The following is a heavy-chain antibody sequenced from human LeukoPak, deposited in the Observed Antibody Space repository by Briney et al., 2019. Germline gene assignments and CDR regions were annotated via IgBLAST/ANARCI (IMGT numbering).Heavy chain of an antibody. CDR1: GSTFTSYG. J-gene: IGHJ4*02. CDR3: ALSRGSGWYGY. D-gene: IGHD6-19*01. Sequence: GAPVKVSCTASGSTFTSYGISWVRQAPGQGLEWMGWISACNGNTNYAQKLQGRVTMTTDTSTSTAYMELRSLRSDDTAVYYCALSRGSGWYGYWGQGTLVTVSS. CDR2: ISACNGNT. V-gene: IGHV1-18*01.